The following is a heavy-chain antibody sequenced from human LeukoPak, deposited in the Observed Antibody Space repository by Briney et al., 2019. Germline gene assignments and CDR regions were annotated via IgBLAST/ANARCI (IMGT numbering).Heavy chain of an antibody. CDR3: ARGGYSGYRSRFDY. D-gene: IGHD5-12*01. CDR1: GGPFSGYS. Sequence: SETLSLTCAVHGGPFSGYSWNWIRQPPGMGLEWIGEVNHSGSTNYNPSLKSRVTISVDTAKNQFSLKLSSVTAADTSVYYCARGGYSGYRSRFDYWGQEPWSPSPQ. J-gene: IGHJ4*01. V-gene: IGHV4-34*01. CDR2: VNHSGST.